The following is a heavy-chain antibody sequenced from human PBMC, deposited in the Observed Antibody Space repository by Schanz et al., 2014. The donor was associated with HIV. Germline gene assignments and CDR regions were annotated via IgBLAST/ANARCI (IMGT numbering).Heavy chain of an antibody. CDR3: AKGTFLAADGHDAFET. J-gene: IGHJ3*02. V-gene: IGHV3-9*01. D-gene: IGHD6-13*01. CDR1: GFTFDDYA. Sequence: EVQLGESGGGLVQPGRSLRLSCAASGFTFDDYAMHWVRQVPGKGLEWVSGITWNSITIDYADSVKGRFTISRDNAKNSLYLQMNSLRPEDTALYYCAKGTFLAADGHDAFETWGQGTMVTVSS. CDR2: ITWNSITI.